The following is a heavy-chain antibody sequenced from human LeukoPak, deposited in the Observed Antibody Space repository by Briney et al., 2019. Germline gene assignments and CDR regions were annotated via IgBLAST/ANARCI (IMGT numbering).Heavy chain of an antibody. CDR1: GFSLSTTGVG. Sequence: SGPTLVRPTQTLTLTCTFSGFSLSTTGVGVGWIRQPPGKALEWLALIYWNDDKRYSPSLESRLTITKDTSKNQVVLKMTNMDPVDTATYFCAHSPCSNGVCYEFRGFDYWGQGTLVTVSS. CDR2: IYWNDDK. V-gene: IGHV2-5*01. J-gene: IGHJ4*02. CDR3: AHSPCSNGVCYEFRGFDY. D-gene: IGHD2-8*01.